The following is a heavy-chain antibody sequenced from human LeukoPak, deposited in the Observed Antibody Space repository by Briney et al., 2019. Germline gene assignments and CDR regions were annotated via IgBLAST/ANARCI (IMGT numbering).Heavy chain of an antibody. CDR2: INHSGST. CDR3: ASGYAQSTYYYYYGMDV. Sequence: SETLSLTCAVYGGSFSGYYWSWIRQPPGKGLEWIGEINHSGSTNYNPSLKSRVTIPVDTSKNQFSLKLSSVTAADTAVYYCASGYAQSTYYYYYGMDVWGQGTTVTVSS. D-gene: IGHD2-2*01. J-gene: IGHJ6*02. CDR1: GGSFSGYY. V-gene: IGHV4-34*01.